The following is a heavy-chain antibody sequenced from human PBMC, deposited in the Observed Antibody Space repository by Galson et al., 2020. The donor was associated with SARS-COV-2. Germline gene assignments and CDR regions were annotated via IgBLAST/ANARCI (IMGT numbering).Heavy chain of an antibody. J-gene: IGHJ3*02. D-gene: IGHD3-10*01. CDR1: GYTFTGYY. CDR2: INPNSGGT. CDR3: ARARTHSPPVDMVPRDGCDM. Sequence: ASVKVSCKASGYTFTGYYLHWVRQAPGQGLEWMGWINPNSGGTNFAQKFQGRVTMTRDTSIGTGYMELRRLRSDDTAVYFCARARTHSPPVDMVPRDGCDMWGQGTMVTVSS. V-gene: IGHV1-2*02.